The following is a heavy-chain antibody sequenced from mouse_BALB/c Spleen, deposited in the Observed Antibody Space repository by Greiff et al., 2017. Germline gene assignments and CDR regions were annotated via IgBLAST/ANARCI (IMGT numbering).Heavy chain of an antibody. V-gene: IGHV1-4*01. CDR3: ASKGGYGNYYAMDY. Sequence: QVQLQQSGAELARPGASVKMSCKASGYTFTSYTMHWVKQRPGQGLEWIGYINPSSGYTNYNQKFKDKATLTADKSSSTAYMKLSSMTSQDSAVYYCASKGGYGNYYAMDYWGQGTSVTVSS. CDR2: INPSSGYT. J-gene: IGHJ4*01. D-gene: IGHD2-1*01. CDR1: GYTFTSYT.